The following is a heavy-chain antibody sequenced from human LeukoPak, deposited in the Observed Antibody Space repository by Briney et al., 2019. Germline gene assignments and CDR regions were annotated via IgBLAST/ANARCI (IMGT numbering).Heavy chain of an antibody. CDR1: GLTFSTYS. D-gene: IGHD6-13*01. CDR3: GKGYSRSLRLLF. CDR2: TDSNGGCV. J-gene: IGHJ4*02. V-gene: IGHV3-21*01. Sequence: GGSLRLSCAASGLTFSTYSMSWVRQAPGKGLEWVSSTDSNGGCVYYADSVKGRFTISRDNAKNSLFLQMNSLRAEDTAVYYCGKGYSRSLRLLFWGQGTLVTVSS.